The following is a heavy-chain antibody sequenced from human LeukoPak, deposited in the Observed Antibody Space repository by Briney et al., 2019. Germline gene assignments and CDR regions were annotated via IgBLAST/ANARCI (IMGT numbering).Heavy chain of an antibody. D-gene: IGHD4-17*01. CDR3: ARDSPDYGDSY. CDR2: IYYSGST. Sequence: PSETLSLTCTVSGGSISSGGYYWRWIRQHPGKGLEWIGYIYYSGSTYYNPSLKSRVTISVDTSKNQFSLKLSSVTAADTAVYYCARDSPDYGDSYWGQGTLVTVSS. CDR1: GGSISSGGYY. J-gene: IGHJ4*02. V-gene: IGHV4-31*03.